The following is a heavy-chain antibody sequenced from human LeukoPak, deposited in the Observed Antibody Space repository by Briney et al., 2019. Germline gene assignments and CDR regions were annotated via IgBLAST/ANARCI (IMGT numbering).Heavy chain of an antibody. CDR2: ISYDGSNK. V-gene: IGHV3-30-3*01. Sequence: PGGSLRLCCAASGFTFSSYAMQWVRQAPGKGLEWVAVISYDGSNKYYADSVKGRFTISRDNSKNTLYLQMNSLRAEDTAVYYCARDSPGGYSSSWYFDYWGQGTLVTVSS. D-gene: IGHD6-13*01. CDR1: GFTFSSYA. CDR3: ARDSPGGYSSSWYFDY. J-gene: IGHJ4*02.